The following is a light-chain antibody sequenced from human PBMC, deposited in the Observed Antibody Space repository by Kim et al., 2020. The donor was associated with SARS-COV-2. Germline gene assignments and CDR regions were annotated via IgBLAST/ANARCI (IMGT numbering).Light chain of an antibody. CDR3: QQYGSSPST. CDR1: QSVSSNY. Sequence: SPGERATLSCRASQSVSSNYLSWHQQKPGQAPSLLIYGASSRATGIPDRCSGSGSGTDFTLTVSRLESEDFAVYYCQQYGSSPSTFGQGTKVDIK. V-gene: IGKV3-20*01. CDR2: GAS. J-gene: IGKJ1*01.